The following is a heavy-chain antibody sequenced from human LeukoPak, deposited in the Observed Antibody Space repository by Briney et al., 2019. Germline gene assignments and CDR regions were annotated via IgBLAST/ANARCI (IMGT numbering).Heavy chain of an antibody. D-gene: IGHD1-1*01. Sequence: ASVKVSCKASGYTFTGYYIHWVRQAPGQGLEWMGRINPNSGGTNYAQKFQGRVTMTRDTSISTAYMELSRLRSDDTAVYYCARGQSWNDRINWFDPWGQGTLVTVSS. CDR2: INPNSGGT. V-gene: IGHV1-2*06. J-gene: IGHJ5*02. CDR3: ARGQSWNDRINWFDP. CDR1: GYTFTGYY.